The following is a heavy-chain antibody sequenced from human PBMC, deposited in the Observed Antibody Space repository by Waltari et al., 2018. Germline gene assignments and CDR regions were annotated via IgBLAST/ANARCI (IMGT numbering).Heavy chain of an antibody. J-gene: IGHJ6*02. CDR3: ARSGAADFWSGYYEYGMDV. V-gene: IGHV4-59*01. D-gene: IGHD3-3*01. Sequence: QVQLQESGPGLVKPSETLSLTCTVSGGSISRSFWSWFRQPPGKGLEWIGYIYYSGSTNYNPSLKSRVTISVDTSKNQFSLKLSSVTAADTAVYYCARSGAADFWSGYYEYGMDVWGQGTTVTVSS. CDR2: IYYSGST. CDR1: GGSISRSF.